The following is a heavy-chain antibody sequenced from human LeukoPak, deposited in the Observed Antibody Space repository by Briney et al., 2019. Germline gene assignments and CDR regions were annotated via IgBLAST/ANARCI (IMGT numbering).Heavy chain of an antibody. CDR2: IYYSGTT. CDR3: ARTTGDWFDP. D-gene: IGHD7-27*01. CDR1: GGSISSYY. V-gene: IGHV4-59*01. Sequence: SSETLSLTCTVSGGSISSYYWSWIRQPPGKGLEWIGYIYYSGTTNYNPSLKSRVTILVDTSKNQFSLKLSSVTAADTAVYYCARTTGDWFDPWGQGTLVTVSS. J-gene: IGHJ5*02.